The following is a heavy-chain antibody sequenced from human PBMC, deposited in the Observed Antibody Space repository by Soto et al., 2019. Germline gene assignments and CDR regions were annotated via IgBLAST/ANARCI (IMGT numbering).Heavy chain of an antibody. CDR2: IFPSDSRT. D-gene: IGHD3-10*01. CDR1: GYSFTSYW. CDR3: ARESYGSGDS. J-gene: IGHJ4*02. Sequence: GESLKISCKASGYSFTSYWIGWVRQMPGKGLEWMAIIFPSDSRTKYSPAFQGQVTISVDKSISTAYLQWGSLKASDSAMYYCARESYGSGDSWGQGTLVTSPQ. V-gene: IGHV5-51*01.